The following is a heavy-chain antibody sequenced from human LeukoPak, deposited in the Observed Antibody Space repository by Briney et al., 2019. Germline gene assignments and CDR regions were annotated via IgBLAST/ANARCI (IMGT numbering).Heavy chain of an antibody. CDR2: ISGSGGST. Sequence: GGSLRLSCAASGFTFSSYAMSWVRQAPGKGLEWVSAISGSGGSTYYADSVKGRFTISRDNSKNTLYLQMNSLGAEDTAVYYCAASIAVAGKGYWGQGTLVTVSS. CDR3: AASIAVAGKGY. D-gene: IGHD6-19*01. J-gene: IGHJ4*02. V-gene: IGHV3-23*01. CDR1: GFTFSSYA.